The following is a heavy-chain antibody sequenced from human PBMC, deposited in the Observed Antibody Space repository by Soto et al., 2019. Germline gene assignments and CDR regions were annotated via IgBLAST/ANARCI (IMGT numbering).Heavy chain of an antibody. Sequence: QVQLQESGPGLVKPSGTLSLTCAVSGGSISSSNWWSWVRQPPGKGLEWIGEIYHSGSTNYNPSPKSRVTRSVDKSTSPFSLKLSSVTAADTAVYYCARDRLAVAGTPGEYHGQASEPWGQGTLVTVSS. CDR2: IYHSGST. CDR1: GGSISSSNW. D-gene: IGHD6-19*01. J-gene: IGHJ5*02. V-gene: IGHV4-4*02. CDR3: ARDRLAVAGTPGEYHGQASEP.